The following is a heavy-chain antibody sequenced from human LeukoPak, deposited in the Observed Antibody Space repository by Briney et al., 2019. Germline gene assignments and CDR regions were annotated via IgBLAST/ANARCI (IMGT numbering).Heavy chain of an antibody. V-gene: IGHV4-59*01. Sequence: SETLSLTCSVSGDSITTYYWSWIRQPPGVGLEWIGFIYNTVTTKYNPSLESRVTISIDTSKSQFSLKLTSVTAADTAAYYCARVRRRYFDYWGQGALITVSS. J-gene: IGHJ4*02. CDR2: IYNTVTT. CDR1: GDSITTYY. CDR3: ARVRRRYFDY.